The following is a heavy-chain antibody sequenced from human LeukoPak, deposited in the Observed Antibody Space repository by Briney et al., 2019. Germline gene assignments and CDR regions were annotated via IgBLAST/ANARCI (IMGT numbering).Heavy chain of an antibody. CDR3: AREVVGATDDAFDI. CDR2: IYYSGST. Sequence: SETLSLTCTVSGGSISSYYWSWIRQPPGKGLEWTGYIYYSGSTNYNPSLKSRVTISVDTSKNQFSLKLSSVTAADTAVYYCAREVVGATDDAFDIWGQGTMVSVSS. D-gene: IGHD1-26*01. CDR1: GGSISSYY. J-gene: IGHJ3*02. V-gene: IGHV4-59*01.